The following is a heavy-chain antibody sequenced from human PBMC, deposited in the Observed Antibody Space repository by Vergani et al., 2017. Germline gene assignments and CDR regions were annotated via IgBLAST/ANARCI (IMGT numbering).Heavy chain of an antibody. CDR2: MNPNSGNT. Sequence: QVQLVQSGAEVKKPGASVKVSCKASGYTFTSYDINWVRQATGQGLEWMGWMNPNSGNTGYAQKFQGRVTMTRNTSISTAYMERSSLRSEDTAVYYCARGGVPAAIDYYYGMDVWGQGTTVTVSS. CDR1: GYTFTSYD. V-gene: IGHV1-8*01. J-gene: IGHJ6*02. D-gene: IGHD2-2*01. CDR3: ARGGVPAAIDYYYGMDV.